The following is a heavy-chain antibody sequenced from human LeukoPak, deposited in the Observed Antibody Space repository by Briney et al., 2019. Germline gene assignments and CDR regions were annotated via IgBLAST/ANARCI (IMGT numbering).Heavy chain of an antibody. J-gene: IGHJ4*02. V-gene: IGHV1-69*05. CDR1: GGTFSSYA. D-gene: IGHD3-22*01. CDR2: IIPIFGTA. Sequence: SVKVSCKASGGTFSSYAISWVRQAPGQGLEWMGRIIPIFGTANYAQKFQGRVTITTDESASTAYMELSSLRSEDTAVYYCARERKDYYDPYWGQGTLVTVSS. CDR3: ARERKDYYDPY.